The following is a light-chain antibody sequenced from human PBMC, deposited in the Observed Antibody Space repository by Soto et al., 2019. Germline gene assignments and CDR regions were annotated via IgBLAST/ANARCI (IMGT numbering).Light chain of an antibody. J-gene: IGLJ2*01. V-gene: IGLV8-61*01. CDR1: SGSVSSNFY. CDR3: VLYMGNGISV. CDR2: STN. Sequence: QTVVTQEPSFSVSPGGTVTLTCGLSSGSVSSNFYPSWYQQTPGQPPRTLIYSTNTRSSGVPDRFSGSILGSKAALTITGAQADDEYDYYCVLYMGNGISVFGGGTKLTVL.